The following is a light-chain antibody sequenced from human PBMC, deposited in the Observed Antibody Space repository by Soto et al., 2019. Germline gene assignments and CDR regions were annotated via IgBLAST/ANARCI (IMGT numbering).Light chain of an antibody. J-gene: IGLJ1*01. CDR2: EVS. V-gene: IGLV2-14*01. Sequence: QSVLTQPASVSGSPGQSITISCTGTSSDVGAYKYVSWYQQHPGKAPKVMIYEVSNRPSGVSNRFSGSKSGNTASLTISGLQAEDEADYLCSSYSSSSTLFVFGTGTKVTVL. CDR3: SSYSSSSTLFV. CDR1: SSDVGAYKY.